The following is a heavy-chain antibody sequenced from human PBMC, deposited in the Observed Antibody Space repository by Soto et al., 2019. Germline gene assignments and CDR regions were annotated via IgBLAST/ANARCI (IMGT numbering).Heavy chain of an antibody. D-gene: IGHD2-21*01. V-gene: IGHV3-48*04. Sequence: GGSLRLSCAASGFTFSSYSMNWVRQAPGKGLEWVSYISSSGSTIYYADSVKGRFTISRDNAKNSLYLQMNSLRAEDTAVYYCARVWSTGPYYYYYYYMDVWGKGTTVTVSS. CDR3: ARVWSTGPYYYYYYYMDV. J-gene: IGHJ6*03. CDR2: ISSSGSTI. CDR1: GFTFSSYS.